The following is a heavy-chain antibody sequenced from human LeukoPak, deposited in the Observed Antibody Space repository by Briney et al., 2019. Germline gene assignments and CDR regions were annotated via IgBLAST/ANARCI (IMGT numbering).Heavy chain of an antibody. CDR3: ARNSSSSSPPERYNWFDP. D-gene: IGHD6-6*01. CDR2: IYNSGGT. CDR1: GYSIGTDYY. J-gene: IGHJ5*02. V-gene: IGHV4-38-2*01. Sequence: PSETLSLTCAVSGYSIGTDYYWGWIRQPPGKGLEWIGSIYNSGGTYYNPSLKSRITISVDTSKNQFFLKLSSVTAADTAVYYCARNSSSSSPPERYNWFDPWGQGTLVTVSS.